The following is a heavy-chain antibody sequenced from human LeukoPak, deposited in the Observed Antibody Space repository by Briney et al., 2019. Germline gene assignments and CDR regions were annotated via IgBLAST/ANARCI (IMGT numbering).Heavy chain of an antibody. D-gene: IGHD2-2*01. CDR2: INSDGSTT. CDR1: RFTISTYW. Sequence: AGSLRFSCAASRFTISTYWMHWVRQAPGKGLVWVSRINSDGSTTNYADSVKGRFTISRDNAKNTLYLQMNSLRAEDTAVYYCAREGSSNFDPWGPGSLVTVSS. CDR3: AREGSSNFDP. V-gene: IGHV3-74*01. J-gene: IGHJ5*02.